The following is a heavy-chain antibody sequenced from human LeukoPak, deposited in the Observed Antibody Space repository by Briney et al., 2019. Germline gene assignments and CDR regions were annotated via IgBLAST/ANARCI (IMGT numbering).Heavy chain of an antibody. CDR2: IRYDGNNK. CDR1: GFIFSSYD. D-gene: IGHD3-3*02. V-gene: IGHV3-30*02. CDR3: ATESIGRHYDY. Sequence: GGSLRLSCAASGFIFSSYDMHWVRQAPGKGLEWVALIRYDGNNKYYADSVTGRFTISRDNAKNSLYLQMDSLRAEDTAVYYCATESIGRHYDYWGQGTLLTVSS. J-gene: IGHJ4*02.